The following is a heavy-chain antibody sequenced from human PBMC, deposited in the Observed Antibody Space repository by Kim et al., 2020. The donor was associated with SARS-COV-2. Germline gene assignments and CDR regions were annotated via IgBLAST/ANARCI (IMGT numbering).Heavy chain of an antibody. Sequence: GGSLRLSCAASGFTFSGSAMHWVRQASGKGLEWVGRIRSKANSYATAYAASVKGRFTISRDDSKNTAYLQMNSLKTEDTAVYYCTRQIDWFDPWAREPWSPSPQ. CDR1: GFTFSGSA. CDR2: IRSKANSYAT. V-gene: IGHV3-73*01. CDR3: TRQIDWFDP. D-gene: IGHD3-22*01. J-gene: IGHJ5*02.